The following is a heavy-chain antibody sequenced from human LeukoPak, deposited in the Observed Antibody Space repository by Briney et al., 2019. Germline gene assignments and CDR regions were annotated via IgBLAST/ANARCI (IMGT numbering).Heavy chain of an antibody. CDR2: IYYSGST. Sequence: SETLSLTCTVSGGSISSSSYYWGWIRQPPGKGLEWIGSIYYSGSTYYNPSLKSRVTISVDTSKNQFSLKLSSVTAADTAVYYCVRHVGQQLDFDYWGQGTLVTVSS. V-gene: IGHV4-39*01. CDR1: GGSISSSSYY. CDR3: VRHVGQQLDFDY. J-gene: IGHJ4*02. D-gene: IGHD6-13*01.